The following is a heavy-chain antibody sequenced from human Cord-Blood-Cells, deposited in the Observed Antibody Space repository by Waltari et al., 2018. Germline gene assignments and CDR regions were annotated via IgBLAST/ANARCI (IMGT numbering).Heavy chain of an antibody. Sequence: PGLVKPSETLSLTCTVSGGSISSSSYYWGWIRQPPGKGLEWIGSIYYSGSTYYNPSLKSRVTISVDTSKNQFSLKLSSVTAADTAVYYCARFGSWFDPWGQGTLVTVSS. CDR3: ARFGSWFDP. CDR2: IYYSGST. D-gene: IGHD2-15*01. V-gene: IGHV4-39*01. J-gene: IGHJ5*02. CDR1: GGSISSSSYY.